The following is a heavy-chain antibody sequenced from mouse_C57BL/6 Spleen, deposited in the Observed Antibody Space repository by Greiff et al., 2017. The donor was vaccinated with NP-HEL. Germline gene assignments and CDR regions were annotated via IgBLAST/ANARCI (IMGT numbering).Heavy chain of an antibody. CDR1: GFTFTDYY. V-gene: IGHV7-3*01. CDR3: ASGRDWYFDV. CDR2: IRNKANGYTT. Sequence: EVQLVESGGGLVQPGGSLSLSCAASGFTFTDYYMSWVRQPPGKALEWLGFIRNKANGYTTEYSASVKGRFTISRDNSQSILYLQMNALRAEDSATYYCASGRDWYFDVWGTGTTVTVSS. J-gene: IGHJ1*03.